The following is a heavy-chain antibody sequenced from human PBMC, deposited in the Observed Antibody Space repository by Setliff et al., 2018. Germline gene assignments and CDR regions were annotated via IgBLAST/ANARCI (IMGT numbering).Heavy chain of an antibody. Sequence: SETLSLTCAVYGGSFSGYYWSWIRQPPGKGLEWIGEINHSGSTNYNPSLKSRCTISVDTSKNQFSLKLGSVTAADTAVYYCARLRGAFDSWGQGTLVTVSS. J-gene: IGHJ4*02. D-gene: IGHD3-16*01. CDR3: ARLRGAFDS. V-gene: IGHV4-34*01. CDR2: INHSGST. CDR1: GGSFSGYY.